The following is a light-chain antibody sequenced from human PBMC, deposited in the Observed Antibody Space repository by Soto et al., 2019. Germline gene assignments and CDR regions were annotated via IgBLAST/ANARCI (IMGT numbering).Light chain of an antibody. Sequence: EIVLTQSPGTLSLSPGDRATLSCRASQNPGSGYLAWYQQKPGQAPRILIYAASSRATGIPDRFSGSGSGTDFSLTISRLEPEDFAVYYCQQYDTSPRTFGQGTKVDIK. CDR2: AAS. J-gene: IGKJ1*01. V-gene: IGKV3-20*01. CDR3: QQYDTSPRT. CDR1: QNPGSGY.